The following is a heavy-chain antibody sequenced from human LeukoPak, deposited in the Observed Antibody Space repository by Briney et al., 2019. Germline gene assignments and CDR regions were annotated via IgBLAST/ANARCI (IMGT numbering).Heavy chain of an antibody. CDR1: GGSISSYY. V-gene: IGHV4-4*07. D-gene: IGHD2-21*02. Sequence: SETLSLTCTVSGGSISSYYWSWIRQPAGKGLEWIGRIYTSGSTNYNPSLKSRVTMSVDTSKNQFSLKLSSVTAADTAVYYCARGIVVVTATNYYYYMDVWGQGTLVTVSS. CDR3: ARGIVVVTATNYYYYMDV. CDR2: IYTSGST. J-gene: IGHJ6*03.